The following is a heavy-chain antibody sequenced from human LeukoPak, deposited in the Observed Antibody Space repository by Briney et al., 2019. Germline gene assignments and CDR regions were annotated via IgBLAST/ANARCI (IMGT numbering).Heavy chain of an antibody. D-gene: IGHD3-10*01. CDR3: TRLLWFGEFYFDY. J-gene: IGHJ4*02. V-gene: IGHV3-49*04. CDR2: IRSKAYGGTT. CDR1: GFTFGDYA. Sequence: GGSLRLSCTASGFTFGDYAMSWVRQAPGKGLEWVGFIRSKAYGGTTEYAASVKGRFTISRDDSKSIAYLQMNSLKTEDTAVYYCTRLLWFGEFYFDYWGQGTLVTVSS.